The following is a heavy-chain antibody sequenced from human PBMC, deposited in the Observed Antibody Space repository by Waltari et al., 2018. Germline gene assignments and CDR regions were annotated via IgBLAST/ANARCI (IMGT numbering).Heavy chain of an antibody. V-gene: IGHV4-59*01. J-gene: IGHJ4*02. CDR3: ARDDYDSSGYVI. CDR1: GGSISSYY. D-gene: IGHD3-22*01. Sequence: QVQLQESGPGLVKPSETLSLTCTVSGGSISSYYWSWIRQPPGKGLEWIGYIYYSGSTNYNPSLKSRVTISVDTSKNQFSRKLSSVTAADTAVYYCARDDYDSSGYVIWGQGTLVTVSS. CDR2: IYYSGST.